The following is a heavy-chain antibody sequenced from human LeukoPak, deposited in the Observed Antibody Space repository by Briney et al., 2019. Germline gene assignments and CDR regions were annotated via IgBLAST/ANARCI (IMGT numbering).Heavy chain of an antibody. CDR1: GFTFSSYG. J-gene: IGHJ4*02. CDR3: AKDWGQRGVGATLGH. V-gene: IGHV3-30*02. CDR2: IRYDGSNK. D-gene: IGHD1-26*01. Sequence: GGSLRPSCAASGFTFSSYGMHWVRQVPGNGLEWVAFIRYDGSNKYYADSVKGQFTSSRDNSKNTVDLQINSLRFEDTAIYYCAKDWGQRGVGATLGHWGQGTLVTVCS.